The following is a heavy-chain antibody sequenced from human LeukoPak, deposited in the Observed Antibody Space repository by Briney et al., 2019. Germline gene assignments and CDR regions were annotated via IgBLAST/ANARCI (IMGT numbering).Heavy chain of an antibody. CDR2: ISATGMTI. CDR3: AKHLTVALRSFDY. Sequence: GGSLRLSCDASRFAFSSSAMSWVRQAPGEGLEWVSAISATGMTINYADPVKGRFTVSRDNSKNTLYLQMNSLRAEDTAVYYCAKHLTVALRSFDYWGQGTLVTVSS. D-gene: IGHD6-19*01. J-gene: IGHJ4*02. V-gene: IGHV3-23*01. CDR1: RFAFSSSA.